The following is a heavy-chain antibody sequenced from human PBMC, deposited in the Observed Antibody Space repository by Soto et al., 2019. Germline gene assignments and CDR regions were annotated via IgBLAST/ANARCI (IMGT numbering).Heavy chain of an antibody. Sequence: GGSLRLSCAASGFTFSSYWMSWVRQAPGKGLEWVANIKQDGSEKYYVDSVKGRFTISRDNAKNSLYLKMNSLRAEDTAVYYCARDPGGPYCTNGVCYPSGYFDLWGRGTLVTVSS. D-gene: IGHD2-8*01. J-gene: IGHJ2*01. CDR1: GFTFSSYW. V-gene: IGHV3-7*01. CDR3: ARDPGGPYCTNGVCYPSGYFDL. CDR2: IKQDGSEK.